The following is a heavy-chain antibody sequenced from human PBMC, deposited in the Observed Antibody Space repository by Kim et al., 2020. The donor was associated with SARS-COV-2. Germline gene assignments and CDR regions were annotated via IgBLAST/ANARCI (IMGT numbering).Heavy chain of an antibody. V-gene: IGHV4-39*01. J-gene: IGHJ4*02. CDR2: ISYGGTT. D-gene: IGHD2-2*01. CDR1: GGPVINNNYY. CDR3: ARRGASMPVIDY. Sequence: SETLSLTCSVSGGPVINNNYYWGWIRQPPGKGLEWIGSISYGGTTYYNPSLKSRLTMSVDTTKNRFSLRLRSVTAADTAVYYCARRGASMPVIDYWGQGTLVIVSS.